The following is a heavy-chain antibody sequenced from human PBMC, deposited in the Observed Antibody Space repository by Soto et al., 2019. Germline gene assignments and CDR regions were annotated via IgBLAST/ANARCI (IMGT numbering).Heavy chain of an antibody. CDR3: ARSGSSWNLREFDS. Sequence: ASVKVSCKASAYTFTSYCISSVRQAPGQWLERVGWITAYNGNINYAQKFRGRVTMTTDTSTSSAYLEVRSLRSDDTAVYYCARSGSSWNLREFDSWGQGALVTVSS. CDR2: ITAYNGNI. CDR1: AYTFTSYC. J-gene: IGHJ4*02. D-gene: IGHD6-13*01. V-gene: IGHV1-18*01.